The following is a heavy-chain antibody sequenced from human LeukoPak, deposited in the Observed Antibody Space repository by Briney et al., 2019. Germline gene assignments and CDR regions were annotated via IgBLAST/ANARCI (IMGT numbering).Heavy chain of an antibody. D-gene: IGHD4-11*01. Sequence: GRSLRLSCTASGFSFTTYRMHWVRQAPGKGLEWVSSISSSGSLIKYADSLRGRFTISRDNAKNSVYLQMNSLTGEDTAVYYCARMPSYSNYAFYFMDVWGKGTTVTVSS. CDR1: GFSFTTYR. CDR2: ISSSGSLI. V-gene: IGHV3-21*01. CDR3: ARMPSYSNYAFYFMDV. J-gene: IGHJ6*03.